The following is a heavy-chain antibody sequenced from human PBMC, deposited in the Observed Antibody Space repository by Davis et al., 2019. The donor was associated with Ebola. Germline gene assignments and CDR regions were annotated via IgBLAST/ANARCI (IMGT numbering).Heavy chain of an antibody. J-gene: IGHJ6*02. V-gene: IGHV1-69*06. D-gene: IGHD3-3*01. Sequence: AASVKVSCKASGGTFSSYAISWVRQAPGQGLEWMGGIIPIFGTANYAQKFQGRVTITADKSTSTAYMELSSLRSEDTAVYYCARDRVTIFGVVIISYGMDVWGQGTTVTVSS. CDR2: IIPIFGTA. CDR1: GGTFSSYA. CDR3: ARDRVTIFGVVIISYGMDV.